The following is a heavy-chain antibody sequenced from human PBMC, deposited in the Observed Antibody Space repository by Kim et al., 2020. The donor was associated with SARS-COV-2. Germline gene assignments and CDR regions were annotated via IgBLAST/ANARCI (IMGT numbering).Heavy chain of an antibody. CDR2: IWYDGSNK. V-gene: IGHV3-33*06. CDR1: GFTFSSYA. J-gene: IGHJ4*02. CDR3: AKGISGSYSEGVY. Sequence: GGSLRLSCAASGFTFSSYAMHWVRQAPGKGLEWVAVIWYDGSNKYYADSVKGRFTISRDNSKNTLYLQMNSLRAEDTAVYYCAKGISGSYSEGVYWGQGTLVTVSS. D-gene: IGHD1-26*01.